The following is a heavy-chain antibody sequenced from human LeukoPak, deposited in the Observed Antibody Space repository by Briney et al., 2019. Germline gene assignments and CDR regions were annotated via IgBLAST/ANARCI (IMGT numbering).Heavy chain of an antibody. CDR2: ISGDGGST. CDR3: AKDISPSYYDILTGYYTQGYYYYGMDV. Sequence: GGSLRLSCAASGFTFDDYAMHWVRQAPGKGLEWVSLISGDGGSTYYADSVKGRFTISRDNSKNSLYLQMNSLRTEDTALYYCAKDISPSYYDILTGYYTQGYYYYGMDVWGQGTTVTVSS. J-gene: IGHJ6*02. V-gene: IGHV3-43*02. D-gene: IGHD3-9*01. CDR1: GFTFDDYA.